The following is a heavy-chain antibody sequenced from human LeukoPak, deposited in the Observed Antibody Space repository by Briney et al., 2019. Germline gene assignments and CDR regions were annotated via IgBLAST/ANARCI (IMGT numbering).Heavy chain of an antibody. CDR2: ISWSSGII. CDR1: GFTFDDHA. J-gene: IGHJ3*02. CDR3: TKDRLFLHDALDI. Sequence: GGSLRLSCAASGFTFDDHAMHWVRQAPGKGLEWVAGISWSSGIIDYADSVKGRFTISRDNAKNSLYLQMNSLRPEDTAFYYCTKDRLFLHDALDIWGQGTMVTVSS. D-gene: IGHD2-21*01. V-gene: IGHV3-9*01.